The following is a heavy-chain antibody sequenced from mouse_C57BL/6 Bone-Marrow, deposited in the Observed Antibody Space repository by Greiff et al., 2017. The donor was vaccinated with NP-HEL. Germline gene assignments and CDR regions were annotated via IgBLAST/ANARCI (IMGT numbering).Heavy chain of an antibody. D-gene: IGHD1-1*01. CDR3: ARYYYGSSSSDY. Sequence: EVQLHQSGPELVKPGASVKISCKASGYTFTDYYMNWVKQSHGKSLEWIGDINPNNGGTSYNQKFKGKATLTVDKSSSTAYMELRSLTSEDSAVYYCARYYYGSSSSDYWGQGTTLTVSS. J-gene: IGHJ2*01. V-gene: IGHV1-26*01. CDR2: INPNNGGT. CDR1: GYTFTDYY.